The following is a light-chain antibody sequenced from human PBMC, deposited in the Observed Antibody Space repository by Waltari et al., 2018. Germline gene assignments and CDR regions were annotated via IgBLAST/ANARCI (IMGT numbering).Light chain of an antibody. J-gene: IGLJ1*01. CDR1: SRAVGGHNY. V-gene: IGLV2-14*03. CDR3: SSYTSTSTLYV. CDR2: DVT. Sequence: QPPLTHPASWSGSPGQSIPTPSPGTSRAVGGHNYVPWYQQHPGKAPKLLIYDVTNRPSGVSNRFSGSKSGNTASLTIFGLQAEDEADYYCSSYTSTSTLYVFGTGTKVTVL.